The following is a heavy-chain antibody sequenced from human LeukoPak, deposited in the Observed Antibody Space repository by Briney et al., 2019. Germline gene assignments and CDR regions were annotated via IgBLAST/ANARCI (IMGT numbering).Heavy chain of an antibody. V-gene: IGHV3-48*03. J-gene: IGHJ6*03. D-gene: IGHD3-10*01. CDR3: GKGGAVSSKSITMIRGTRRYYYYMDV. CDR2: ISSSSSTI. CDR1: GFTFSSYE. Sequence: AGGSLRLSCAASGFTFSSYEMNWVRQAPGKGLEWVSYISSSSSTIYYADSVKGRFNNSRDNSKNTLYLQMKSLRAEDTAVYYCGKGGAVSSKSITMIRGTRRYYYYMDVWGKGTTVTVSS.